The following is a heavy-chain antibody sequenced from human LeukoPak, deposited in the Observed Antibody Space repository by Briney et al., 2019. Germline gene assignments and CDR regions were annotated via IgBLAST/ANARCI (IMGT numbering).Heavy chain of an antibody. V-gene: IGHV3-53*01. Sequence: GGSLRLSCAASGFTVSSIYMSWFRQAPGKRLEWVAILHPDGTTYYADSVKGRFTISRDNSKNTLYLQMNSLRAEDTAVYYCAKDRYWGQGTLVTVSS. CDR2: LHPDGTT. CDR3: AKDRY. J-gene: IGHJ4*02. CDR1: GFTVSSIY.